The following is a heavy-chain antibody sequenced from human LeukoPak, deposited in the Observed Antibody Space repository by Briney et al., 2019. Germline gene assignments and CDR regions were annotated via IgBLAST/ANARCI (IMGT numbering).Heavy chain of an antibody. Sequence: ASVKVSCKASGGTFSSYAISWVRQAPGQGLEWMGGIIPIFGTANYAQKFQGRVTITADESTSTAYMELSSLRSEDTAVYYCARGGRIGWELLPVPFNYYYYYMDVWGKGTTVTVSS. CDR2: IIPIFGTA. J-gene: IGHJ6*03. CDR3: ARGGRIGWELLPVPFNYYYYYMDV. CDR1: GGTFSSYA. V-gene: IGHV1-69*13. D-gene: IGHD1-26*01.